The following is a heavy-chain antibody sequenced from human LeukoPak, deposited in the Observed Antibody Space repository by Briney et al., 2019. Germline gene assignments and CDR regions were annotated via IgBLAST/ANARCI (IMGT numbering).Heavy chain of an antibody. CDR2: ISYDGSNK. CDR3: ATGGDSSGPRTIDY. CDR1: GFTFSSYG. D-gene: IGHD3-22*01. V-gene: IGHV3-30*03. Sequence: GGSLRLSCAASGFTFSSYGMHWVRQAPGKGLEWVAVISYDGSNKYYADSVKGRFTISRDNSKNTLYLQMNSLRAEDTAVYYCATGGDSSGPRTIDYWGQGTLVTVSS. J-gene: IGHJ4*02.